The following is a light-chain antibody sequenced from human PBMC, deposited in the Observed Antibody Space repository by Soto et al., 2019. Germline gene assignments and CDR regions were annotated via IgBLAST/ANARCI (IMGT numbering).Light chain of an antibody. V-gene: IGLV2-14*01. J-gene: IGLJ1*01. CDR3: SSYTCSSTLG. CDR2: EVS. Sequence: QSALTQPASVSGSPGQSITISCTGTSSDIGGYNYVSWYQQHPGKVPKLMIYEVSYRPSGVSNRFSGSKSGNTASLTISGLQAEDEADYYCSSYTCSSTLGFGPGTKVTVL. CDR1: SSDIGGYNY.